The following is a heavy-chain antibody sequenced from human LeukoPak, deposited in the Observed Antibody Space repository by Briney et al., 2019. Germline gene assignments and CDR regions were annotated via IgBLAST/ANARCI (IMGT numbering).Heavy chain of an antibody. CDR3: ARLQSYGNFLDDY. CDR2: IYYTGST. D-gene: IGHD4-11*01. Sequence: SETLSLTCTVSGVSISSSYWSWVRQPPGKGLEWIGYIYYTGSTTYNPSLTSRITMSVDTSKSQFSLKLSSVTAADTAVYYCARLQSYGNFLDDYWGQGTLVTVSS. V-gene: IGHV4-59*01. CDR1: GVSISSSY. J-gene: IGHJ4*02.